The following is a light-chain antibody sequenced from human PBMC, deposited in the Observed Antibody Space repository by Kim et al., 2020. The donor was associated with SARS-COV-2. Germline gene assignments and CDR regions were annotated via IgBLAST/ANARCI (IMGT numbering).Light chain of an antibody. CDR1: NS. V-gene: IGLV1-47*01. J-gene: IGLJ3*02. CDR3: ATWDDSLRAWV. Sequence: NSVYWYQHLPGAGPKLLIYKNDRRPSGVPDRFSGSKSATSASLAISGLRSEDEADYYCATWDDSLRAWVFGGGTKLTVL. CDR2: KND.